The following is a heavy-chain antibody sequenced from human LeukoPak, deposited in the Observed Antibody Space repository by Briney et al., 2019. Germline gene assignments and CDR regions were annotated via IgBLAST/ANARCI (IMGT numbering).Heavy chain of an antibody. D-gene: IGHD5-12*01. V-gene: IGHV3-23*01. Sequence: GGSLRLSCAASGFTFSSYAMSWVRQAPGKGLEWVSAISGSGGSTYYADSVKGRFTISRDNSKNTLYLQMNSLRAEDTAVYYCARDYSGYDFVGVPGFDYWGQGTLVTVSS. CDR3: ARDYSGYDFVGVPGFDY. CDR2: ISGSGGST. J-gene: IGHJ4*02. CDR1: GFTFSSYA.